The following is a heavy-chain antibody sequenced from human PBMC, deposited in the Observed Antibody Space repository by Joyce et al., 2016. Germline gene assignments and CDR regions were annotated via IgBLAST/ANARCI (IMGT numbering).Heavy chain of an antibody. D-gene: IGHD3-3*01. V-gene: IGHV3-23*01. CDR3: ATWAPTNYDFWSGYSYYFDN. CDR2: ISGSGGST. Sequence: EVQLLESGGGLVQPGGSLRLSCAASGFPFSSYAMSWVRQAPGKGLEWVSTISGSGGSTDYADSVKGRFTISRDNSENSLYLHMNSLRAEDTAVYYCATWAPTNYDFWSGYSYYFDNWGQGTLVTVSS. CDR1: GFPFSSYA. J-gene: IGHJ4*02.